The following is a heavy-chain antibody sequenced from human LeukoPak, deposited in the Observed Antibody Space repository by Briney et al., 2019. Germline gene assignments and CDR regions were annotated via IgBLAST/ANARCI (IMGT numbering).Heavy chain of an antibody. J-gene: IGHJ3*02. D-gene: IGHD1-1*01. CDR3: ATTPSDVGAFDI. Sequence: ASVKVSCKASGYTFTSYYMHWVRQAPGQGLEWMGIINPSGGSTSYAQKFQGRVTMTEDTSTDTAYMELSSLRSEDTAVYYCATTPSDVGAFDIWGQGTMVTVSS. CDR2: INPSGGST. V-gene: IGHV1-46*01. CDR1: GYTFTSYY.